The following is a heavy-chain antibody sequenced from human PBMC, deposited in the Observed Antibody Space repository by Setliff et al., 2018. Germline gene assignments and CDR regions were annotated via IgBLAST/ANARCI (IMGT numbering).Heavy chain of an antibody. Sequence: GGSLRLSCVASGFTFHTFWVSWVRQAPGKGLEWLASINPHGSEKYYADSVKGRFTISRDNAKNSLSLQMNNLRTEDTAVYYCFSAGTCSYWGQGTLVTVSS. CDR1: GFTFHTFW. D-gene: IGHD3-10*02. V-gene: IGHV3-7*01. CDR2: INPHGSEK. J-gene: IGHJ4*02. CDR3: FSAGTCSY.